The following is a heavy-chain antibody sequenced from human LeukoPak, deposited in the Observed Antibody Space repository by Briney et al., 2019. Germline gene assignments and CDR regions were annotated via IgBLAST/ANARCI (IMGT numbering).Heavy chain of an antibody. D-gene: IGHD3-22*01. V-gene: IGHV3-33*01. CDR1: GFTFSSYG. CDR3: ARDRAYDSSGYYPDY. J-gene: IGHJ4*02. Sequence: PGRSLRLSCAASGFTFSSYGMHWVRQAPGKGLEWVAVIWYDGSNKYYADSVKGRFTISRDNSKNTLYLQMNSLRAEDTAVYYCARDRAYDSSGYYPDYWGQGTLVTVSS. CDR2: IWYDGSNK.